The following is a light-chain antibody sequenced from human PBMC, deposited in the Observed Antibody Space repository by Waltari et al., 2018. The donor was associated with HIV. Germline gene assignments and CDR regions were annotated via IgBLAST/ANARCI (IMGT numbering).Light chain of an antibody. CDR2: DSE. Sequence: VVTPEPSLTVSPGDTVTLSCASFSGGVARSHFPYWFQLKPGQPPRTLIYDSEKRHPLTSGRFSGSLAGGRAILTLSGALPEDEAEYFCLLSYGGVRVFGGGTNLTV. V-gene: IGLV7-46*01. CDR1: SGGVARSHF. CDR3: LLSYGGVRV. J-gene: IGLJ2*01.